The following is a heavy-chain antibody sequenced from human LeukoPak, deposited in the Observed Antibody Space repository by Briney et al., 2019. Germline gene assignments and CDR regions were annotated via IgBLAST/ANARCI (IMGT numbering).Heavy chain of an antibody. CDR2: ICANDGNT. D-gene: IGHD2-15*01. Sequence: GGSLRLSCAASGLTFRNYTMSWVRQAPGKGLEWVSVICANDGNTYYADAVKGRFTISRDNSKDTLYLQMDSLRAEDTAVYYCAKGSGSSCYSPCDYWGQGILVTVSS. CDR1: GLTFRNYT. V-gene: IGHV3-23*01. J-gene: IGHJ4*02. CDR3: AKGSGSSCYSPCDY.